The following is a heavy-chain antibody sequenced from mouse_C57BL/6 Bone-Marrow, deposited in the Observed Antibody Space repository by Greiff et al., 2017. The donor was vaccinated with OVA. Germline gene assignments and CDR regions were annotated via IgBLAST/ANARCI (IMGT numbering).Heavy chain of an antibody. V-gene: IGHV5-17*01. J-gene: IGHJ3*01. D-gene: IGHD2-5*01. CDR2: ISSGSSTI. CDR3: ARSNYIAWFAY. Sequence: EVHLVESGGGLVKPGGSLKLSCAASGFTFSDYGMHWVRQAPEKGLEWVAYISSGSSTIYYADTVKGRFTISRDNAKNTLFLQMTSLRSVDTAMYYCARSNYIAWFAYWGQGTLVTVSA. CDR1: GFTFSDYG.